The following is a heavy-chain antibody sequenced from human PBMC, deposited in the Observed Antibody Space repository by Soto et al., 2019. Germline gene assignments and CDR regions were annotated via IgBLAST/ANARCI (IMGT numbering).Heavy chain of an antibody. CDR1: GFTFDDYA. V-gene: IGHV3-9*01. J-gene: IGHJ4*02. Sequence: EVQLVESGGGLVQPGRSLRLYCAASGFTFDDYAMHWVRQAPGKGLEWVSGISWNSGSIGYADSVKGRFTISRDNAKNSLYLHMNSLRAEDTALYYCAKDRFIVASCCLDYWGQGTLVTVSS. CDR3: AKDRFIVASCCLDY. D-gene: IGHD2-2*01. CDR2: ISWNSGSI.